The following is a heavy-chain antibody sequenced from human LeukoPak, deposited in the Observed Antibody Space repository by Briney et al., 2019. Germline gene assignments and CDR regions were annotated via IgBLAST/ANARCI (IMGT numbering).Heavy chain of an antibody. D-gene: IGHD2-2*01. CDR3: AREELCSSTSCYSKVDY. Sequence: SETLSLTCAVYGGSFSGYYWSWIRQPPGQGLEWIGEINHSGSTNYNPSLKSRVTISVDTSKNQFSLKLSSVTAADTAVYYCAREELCSSTSCYSKVDYWGEGTLVTVSS. CDR1: GGSFSGYY. J-gene: IGHJ4*02. CDR2: INHSGST. V-gene: IGHV4-34*01.